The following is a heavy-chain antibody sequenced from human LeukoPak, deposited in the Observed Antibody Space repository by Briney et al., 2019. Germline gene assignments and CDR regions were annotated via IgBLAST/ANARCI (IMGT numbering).Heavy chain of an antibody. J-gene: IGHJ4*02. CDR1: GFTFSSYE. Sequence: GGSLRLSCAASGFTFSSYEMNWVRQAPGKGLEWVSYISSSGSTIYYADSVKGRFTISRDNAKNSLYLQMNSLRAEDTAVYYCARSGPVDRDYWGQATLVTVSS. CDR3: ARSGPVDRDY. V-gene: IGHV3-48*03. D-gene: IGHD1-14*01. CDR2: ISSSGSTI.